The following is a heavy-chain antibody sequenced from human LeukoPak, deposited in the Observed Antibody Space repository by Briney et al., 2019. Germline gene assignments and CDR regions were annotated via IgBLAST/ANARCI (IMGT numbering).Heavy chain of an antibody. CDR3: ALLKEGYCSGGSCSDY. Sequence: PSETLSLTCAVYGGSFSGYYWSWIRQPPGKGLEWIGEINHSGSTNHNPSLKSRVTISVDTSKNQFSLKLSSVTAADTAVYYYALLKEGYCSGGSCSDYWGQGTLVTVSS. CDR2: INHSGST. CDR1: GGSFSGYY. V-gene: IGHV4-34*01. J-gene: IGHJ4*02. D-gene: IGHD2-15*01.